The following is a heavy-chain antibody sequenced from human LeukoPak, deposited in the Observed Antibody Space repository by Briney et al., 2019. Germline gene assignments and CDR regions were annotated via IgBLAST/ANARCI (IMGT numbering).Heavy chain of an antibody. Sequence: GGSLRLSCAASGFTVSSNYMSWVRQAPGKGLEWVSVIYSGGSTYYADSVKGRFTISRDNSKNSLYLQMNSLRAEDTALYYCARGLWLVPTSHWGQGTLVTVSS. CDR2: IYSGGST. J-gene: IGHJ4*02. CDR3: ARGLWLVPTSH. CDR1: GFTVSSNY. V-gene: IGHV3-66*01. D-gene: IGHD6-19*01.